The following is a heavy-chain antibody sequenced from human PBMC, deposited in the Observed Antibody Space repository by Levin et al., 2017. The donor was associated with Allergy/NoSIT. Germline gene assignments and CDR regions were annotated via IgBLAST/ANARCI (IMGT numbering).Heavy chain of an antibody. J-gene: IGHJ4*02. CDR1: GYTFTGNY. D-gene: IGHD3-16*02. CDR2: FHPNTGDT. CDR3: SRGDDASFPSVYVYDH. V-gene: IGHV1-2*07. Sequence: GGSLRLSCKASGYTFTGNYMHWVRQAPGQRPEWMGWFHPNTGDTHYVYKFQGRVTMTSDTSISTAYMELRSLRSDDTAVYYCSRGDDASFPSVYVYDHWGLGTLVTVSS.